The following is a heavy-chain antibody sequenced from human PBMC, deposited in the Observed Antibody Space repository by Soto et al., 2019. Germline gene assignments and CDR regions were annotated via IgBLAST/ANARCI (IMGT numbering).Heavy chain of an antibody. V-gene: IGHV1-69*06. CDR2: IIPIFGTA. Sequence: QVALVQSGAEVKKPGSSVKVSCQASEDTFRNYAISWVRQAPGQGLEWMGGIIPIFGTANYAQKFQGRVTITADTAANPVYLELSSLRSEDTAVYYCASTKYDSSAYYFWYLGLWGRGTLVTVAS. CDR3: ASTKYDSSAYYFWYLGL. D-gene: IGHD3-22*01. CDR1: EDTFRNYA. J-gene: IGHJ2*01.